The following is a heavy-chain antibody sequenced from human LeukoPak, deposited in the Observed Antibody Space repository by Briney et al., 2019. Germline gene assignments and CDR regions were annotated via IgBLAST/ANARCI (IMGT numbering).Heavy chain of an antibody. CDR3: ARGGSGSYYKMNY. V-gene: IGHV1-69*05. D-gene: IGHD3-10*01. CDR2: IIPIFGTA. J-gene: IGHJ4*02. Sequence: SVKVSCKASGGTFSSYAISWLRQAPGQGLEWMGGIIPIFGTANYAQKFQGRVTITTDESTSTAYMELSSLRSEDTAVYYCARGGSGSYYKMNYWGQGTLVTVSS. CDR1: GGTFSSYA.